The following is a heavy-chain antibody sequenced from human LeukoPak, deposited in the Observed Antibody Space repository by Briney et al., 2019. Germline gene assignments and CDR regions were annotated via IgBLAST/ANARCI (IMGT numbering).Heavy chain of an antibody. V-gene: IGHV4-59*01. D-gene: IGHD6-6*01. Sequence: PSETLSLTCTVSGGSISSYYWSWIRQPPGKGLEWIGYIYYSGRTNYNPSLKSRVTMSVDTSKSQFSLKLSSVTAADTAVYYCARGKLGSSPTFDNWGQGTLVTVSS. CDR3: ARGKLGSSPTFDN. CDR2: IYYSGRT. J-gene: IGHJ4*02. CDR1: GGSISSYY.